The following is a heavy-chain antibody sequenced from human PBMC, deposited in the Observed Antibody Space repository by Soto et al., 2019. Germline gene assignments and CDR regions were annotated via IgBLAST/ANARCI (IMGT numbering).Heavy chain of an antibody. CDR2: INPSGGST. CDR1: GYTFTSYY. D-gene: IGHD2-15*01. Sequence: GASVKVSCKASGYTFTSYYMHWVRQAPGQGLEWMGIINPSGGSTSYAQKFQGRVTMTRDTSTSTVYMELSSLRSEDTAVYYCAKDVSVSVAATSLDYWGQGTLVTVSS. J-gene: IGHJ4*02. V-gene: IGHV1-46*01. CDR3: AKDVSVSVAATSLDY.